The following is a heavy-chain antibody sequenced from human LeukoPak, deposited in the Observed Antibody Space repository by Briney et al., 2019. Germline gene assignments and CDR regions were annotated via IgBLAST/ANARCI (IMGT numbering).Heavy chain of an antibody. D-gene: IGHD6-6*01. Sequence: GGSLRLSCAASGFVFDNYGMSWVRQAPGKGLEWVSSINWNGGSTSYADSVKGRFTISRDNAKNSLYLQMSSLRVEDTAVYYCTRDPRHFDSCGQGTLVTVSS. J-gene: IGHJ5*01. CDR3: TRDPRHFDS. V-gene: IGHV3-20*04. CDR1: GFVFDNYG. CDR2: INWNGGST.